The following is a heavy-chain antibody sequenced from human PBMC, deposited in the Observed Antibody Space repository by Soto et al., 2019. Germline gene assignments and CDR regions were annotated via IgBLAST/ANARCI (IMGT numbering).Heavy chain of an antibody. D-gene: IGHD2-21*01. CDR2: ITTSGAT. V-gene: IGHV3-48*02. J-gene: IGHJ4*02. CDR3: ARGLCGGDCSAGRCFDY. Sequence: EVQLVESGGGLVRPGGSLRLSCAASGFTFSNFGMSWVRQAPGKGLEWVSYITTSGATYYADSVRGRFTISRDNAKNALYLQMGSLRDEDTAVFFCARGLCGGDCSAGRCFDYWGQGTLVTVSS. CDR1: GFTFSNFG.